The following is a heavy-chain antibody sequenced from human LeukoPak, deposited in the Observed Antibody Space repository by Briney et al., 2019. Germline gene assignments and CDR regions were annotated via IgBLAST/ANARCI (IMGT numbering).Heavy chain of an antibody. CDR2: IKAKAHGGTI. CDR3: TTDGVGVEGATYDN. Sequence: GGSLRLSCAASGFTFSNAWMAWVRQAPGKGLEWVGRIKAKAHGGTIEYAAPVKGRFTISRDDSKNTLYLQMNSLKTEDTAVYYCTTDGVGVEGATYDNWGQGTLVSVSS. D-gene: IGHD1-26*01. V-gene: IGHV3-15*01. CDR1: GFTFSNAW. J-gene: IGHJ4*02.